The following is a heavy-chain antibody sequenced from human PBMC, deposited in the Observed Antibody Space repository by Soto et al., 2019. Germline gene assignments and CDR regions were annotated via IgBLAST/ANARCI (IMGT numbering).Heavy chain of an antibody. CDR2: ISGSGGST. J-gene: IGHJ5*02. D-gene: IGHD4-17*01. Sequence: EVQLLESGGGLVQPGGSLRLSCAASGFTFSSYAMSWVRQAPGKGLEWVSAISGSGGSTYYADSVKGRFTISRDNSKNTLYLQMNGLRAEDTAVYYCATMTTVTTSWFDPWGQGTLVTVSS. V-gene: IGHV3-23*01. CDR1: GFTFSSYA. CDR3: ATMTTVTTSWFDP.